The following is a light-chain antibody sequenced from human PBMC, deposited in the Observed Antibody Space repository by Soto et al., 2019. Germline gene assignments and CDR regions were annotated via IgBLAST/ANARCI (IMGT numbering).Light chain of an antibody. Sequence: EIVLTQSPGTLSLSPGERATLSCRASQSVSSSYLAWYQQKPGQAPRLLIYGASARATGIPDRFSGSGSRTDFPLSIRRLEPEDFAVYYCQQYGSSPMYTFGQGTKLEIK. CDR2: GAS. CDR3: QQYGSSPMYT. V-gene: IGKV3-20*01. CDR1: QSVSSSY. J-gene: IGKJ2*01.